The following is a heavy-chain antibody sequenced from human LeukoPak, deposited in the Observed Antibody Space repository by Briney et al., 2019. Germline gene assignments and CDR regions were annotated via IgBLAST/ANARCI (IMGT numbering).Heavy chain of an antibody. CDR3: ARVTGYMTEDYFDY. Sequence: PSETLSLTCAVSGGSISSGGYSWSWIRQPPGKGLECIGYIYYSGSTYYNPSLKSRLTISVDTSKNQFSLKLSSVTAADTAVYYCARVTGYMTEDYFDYWGQGTLITVSS. CDR1: GGSISSGGYS. J-gene: IGHJ4*02. CDR2: IYYSGST. D-gene: IGHD6-13*01. V-gene: IGHV4-30-4*07.